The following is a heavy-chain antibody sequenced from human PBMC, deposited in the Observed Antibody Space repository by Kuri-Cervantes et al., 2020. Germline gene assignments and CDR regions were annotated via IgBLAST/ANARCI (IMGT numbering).Heavy chain of an antibody. Sequence: SETLSLTCAVSGYSISSGYYWGWIRQPPGKGLEWIGSIYHSGSTYYNPSLKSRVTISIDKSKNQFSLKLSSVTAADTAVYYCARLMYSSSWYFDYWGQGTLVTVSS. CDR3: ARLMYSSSWYFDY. J-gene: IGHJ4*02. CDR1: GYSISSGYY. CDR2: IYHSGST. V-gene: IGHV4-38-2*01. D-gene: IGHD6-13*01.